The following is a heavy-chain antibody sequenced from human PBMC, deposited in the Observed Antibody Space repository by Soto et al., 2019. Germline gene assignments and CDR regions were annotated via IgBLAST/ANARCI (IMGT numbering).Heavy chain of an antibody. D-gene: IGHD1-26*01. J-gene: IGHJ5*02. V-gene: IGHV1-3*01. CDR1: GYTFTSYA. CDR2: INAGNGNT. Sequence: ASVKVSCKASGYTFTSYAMHWVRQAPGQRLEWMGWINAGNGNTKYSQKFQGRVAITRDTSASTAYMELSSLRSEDTAVYYCAKDGSQTISGSYLSSWGQGSLVTVSS. CDR3: AKDGSQTISGSYLSS.